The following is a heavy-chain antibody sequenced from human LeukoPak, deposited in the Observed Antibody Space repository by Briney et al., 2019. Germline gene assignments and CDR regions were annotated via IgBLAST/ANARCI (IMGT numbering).Heavy chain of an antibody. D-gene: IGHD2-15*01. CDR2: IKYDGSST. J-gene: IGHJ3*02. V-gene: IGHV3-74*01. CDR1: GFTFSNYW. CDR3: ARVAARLGAFDI. Sequence: GGSLRLSCEASGFTFSNYWMHWVRQGPGKGLVWVSRIKYDGSSTNYADSVKGRFTISRDNARNTLYLQMNSLRAEDTAVYYCARVAARLGAFDIWGQGTMVTVSS.